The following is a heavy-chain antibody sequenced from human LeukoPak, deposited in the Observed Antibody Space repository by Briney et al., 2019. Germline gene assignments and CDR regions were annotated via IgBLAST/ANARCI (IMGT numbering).Heavy chain of an antibody. D-gene: IGHD2-2*01. CDR1: GGSISSYY. CDR3: ARTYCSSTSCYPGDYYYYYMDV. V-gene: IGHV4-59*01. Sequence: PSETLSLTCTVSGGSISSYYWSWIRQPPGKGLEWIGYIYYSGSTNYNPSLKSRVTISVDTSNNQFSLKLSSVTAADTAVYYCARTYCSSTSCYPGDYYYYYMDVWGKGTTVTVSS. J-gene: IGHJ6*03. CDR2: IYYSGST.